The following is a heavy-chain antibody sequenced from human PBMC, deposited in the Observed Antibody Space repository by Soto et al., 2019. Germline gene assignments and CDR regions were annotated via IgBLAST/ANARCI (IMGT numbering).Heavy chain of an antibody. Sequence: GGSLILSCAASGFTFSSCAMTWVRQAPGKGLDWVSAISGSSGSIYYTESVKGRFTISRDNSENTLYLEMNSLRAEDTAIYYCAKNREYCTNGACYDYWGQGTLVTVSS. J-gene: IGHJ4*01. CDR3: AKNREYCTNGACYDY. D-gene: IGHD2-8*01. V-gene: IGHV3-23*01. CDR2: ISGSSGSI. CDR1: GFTFSSCA.